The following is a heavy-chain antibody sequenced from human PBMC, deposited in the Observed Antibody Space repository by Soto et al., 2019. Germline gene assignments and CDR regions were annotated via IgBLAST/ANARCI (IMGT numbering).Heavy chain of an antibody. V-gene: IGHV3-23*01. Sequence: EVQLLESGGGLVQPGGSLRLSCAASGISFSTYAMSWVRQAPGKGLEWVSAINCCGGSTYYADSVKGRITISRDDSMKSLALTMNSVRAEDTAVYCCAMTHYGVLDYWGQGTLVTVSS. CDR2: INCCGGST. J-gene: IGHJ4*02. CDR3: AMTHYGVLDY. D-gene: IGHD4-17*01. CDR1: GISFSTYA.